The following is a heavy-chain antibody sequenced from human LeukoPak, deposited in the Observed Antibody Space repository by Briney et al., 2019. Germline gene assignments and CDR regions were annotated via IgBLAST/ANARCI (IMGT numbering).Heavy chain of an antibody. J-gene: IGHJ6*03. CDR3: ARGRSSMVRGYYYYYMDV. Sequence: SETLSLTCTVSGGSISNYYWNWIRQPPGKGLELIGYIYYSGTTNYNPSLKSRVSMSVDTSKNQFSLKLSSVTAADTAVYYCARGRSSMVRGYYYYYMDVWGKGTTVTISS. CDR2: IYYSGTT. V-gene: IGHV4-59*01. CDR1: GGSISNYY. D-gene: IGHD3-10*01.